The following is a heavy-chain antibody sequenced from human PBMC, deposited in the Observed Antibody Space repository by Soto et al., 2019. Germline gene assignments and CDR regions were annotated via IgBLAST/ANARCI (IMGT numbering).Heavy chain of an antibody. D-gene: IGHD2-15*01. CDR1: GFIVSSNY. CDR2: IYSGGST. J-gene: IGHJ4*02. Sequence: EVRLVESGGGLVQPGGSLRLSCAASGFIVSSNYMSWVRQAPGKGLEWVSVIYSGGSTFYADSVKGRFIISRDDSKNTLFLQMNSLRAEDTAVYYCATAKLLLPWLFDYWGQGTLVTVSS. V-gene: IGHV3-66*01. CDR3: ATAKLLLPWLFDY.